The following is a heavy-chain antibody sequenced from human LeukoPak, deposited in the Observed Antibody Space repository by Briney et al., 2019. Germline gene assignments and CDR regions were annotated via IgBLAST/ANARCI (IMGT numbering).Heavy chain of an antibody. CDR3: AKGVAAAGTLGYFDY. CDR1: GFTFSSYT. CDR2: ISATGNTV. D-gene: IGHD6-13*01. J-gene: IGHJ4*02. V-gene: IGHV3-48*01. Sequence: GGSLRLSCAASGFTFSSYTMNWVRQAPGKGLEWVAYISATGNTVYYADSVKGRFTISRDNSKNTLYLQMNSLRAEDTAVYYCAKGVAAAGTLGYFDYRGQGTLVTVSS.